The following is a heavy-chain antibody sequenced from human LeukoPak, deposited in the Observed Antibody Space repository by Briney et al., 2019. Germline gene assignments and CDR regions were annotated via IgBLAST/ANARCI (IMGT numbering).Heavy chain of an antibody. D-gene: IGHD3-10*01. J-gene: IGHJ4*02. CDR2: IKSKTDGRTT. V-gene: IGHV3-15*01. CDR3: TAQLLWFGESLGY. CDR1: AFTFSNAW. Sequence: GGSLRLSCAASAFTFSNAWMSWVRPAPGKGREWVGRIKSKTDGRTTDYAAPVKGRFTISRDDSKNTLYLQMNSLKTAETAVYYCTAQLLWFGESLGYWGQGTLVTVSS.